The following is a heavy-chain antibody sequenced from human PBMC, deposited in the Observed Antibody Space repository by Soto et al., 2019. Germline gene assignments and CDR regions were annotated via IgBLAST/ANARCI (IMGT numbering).Heavy chain of an antibody. Sequence: EVQLVESGGGLVKPGGSLRLSCAASGFTFSSYSMNWVRQAPGKGLEWVSSISSSSSYIYYADSVKGRFTISRDNAKNSLYLQMNSLRAEDTAVYYCASPYYYDSSGYYAFDIWGQGTMVTVSS. CDR3: ASPYYYDSSGYYAFDI. CDR1: GFTFSSYS. D-gene: IGHD3-22*01. CDR2: ISSSSSYI. V-gene: IGHV3-21*01. J-gene: IGHJ3*02.